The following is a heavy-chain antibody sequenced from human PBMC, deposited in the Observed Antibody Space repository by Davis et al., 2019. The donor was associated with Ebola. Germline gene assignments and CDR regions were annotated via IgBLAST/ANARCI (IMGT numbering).Heavy chain of an antibody. D-gene: IGHD2-15*01. Sequence: GESLKISCAASGFTVSTNYMSWVRQAPGKGLEWVSAISGSGGSTYYADSVKGRFTISRDNFKNTLYLQMNSLRAEDTAVYYCAKDLVSIRVVSFDYWGQGTLVTVSS. J-gene: IGHJ4*02. CDR3: AKDLVSIRVVSFDY. CDR1: GFTVSTNY. CDR2: ISGSGGST. V-gene: IGHV3-23*01.